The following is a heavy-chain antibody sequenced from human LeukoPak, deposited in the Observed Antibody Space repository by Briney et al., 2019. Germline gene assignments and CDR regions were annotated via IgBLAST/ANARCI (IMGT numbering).Heavy chain of an antibody. D-gene: IGHD6-13*01. CDR2: ISAYNGNT. CDR1: GYTFTSYG. Sequence: GASVKVSCKASGYTFTSYGISWVRQARGQGLEWMGWISAYNGNTNYAQKLQGRVTMTTDTSTSTAYMELRSLRSDDTAVYYCARDSPLIAAAGTGFDYWGQGTLVTVSS. J-gene: IGHJ4*02. CDR3: ARDSPLIAAAGTGFDY. V-gene: IGHV1-18*01.